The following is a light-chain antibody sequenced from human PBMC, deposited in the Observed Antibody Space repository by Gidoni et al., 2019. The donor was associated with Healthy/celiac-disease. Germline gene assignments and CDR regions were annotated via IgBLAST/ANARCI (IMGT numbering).Light chain of an antibody. V-gene: IGKV2-28*01. J-gene: IGKJ1*01. Sequence: DIVMTQSPLSLLVTLGEPASISCRSSQSLLHSNGYNYLDWYLQKPGQSPQLLIYLGSNRASGVPDRFSGSGSGTDFTLKISRVEAEDVGVYYCMQALQTPPTFGQGTKVEIK. CDR3: MQALQTPPT. CDR2: LGS. CDR1: QSLLHSNGYNY.